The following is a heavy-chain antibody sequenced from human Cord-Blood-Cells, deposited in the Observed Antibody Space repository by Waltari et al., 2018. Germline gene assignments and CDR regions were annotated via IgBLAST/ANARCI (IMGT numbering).Heavy chain of an antibody. CDR2: INHSGST. J-gene: IGHJ5*02. CDR3: ARGRPTGPLSIPFNWFDP. CDR1: GGSFSGYY. D-gene: IGHD6-6*01. Sequence: QVQLQQWGAGLLKPSETLSLTCAVYGGSFSGYYWSWIRQPPGKGLEWIGEINHSGSTNDTPSLKSRVPISVDTSKNQFSLKLSSVTAADTAVYYCARGRPTGPLSIPFNWFDPWGQGTLVTVSS. V-gene: IGHV4-34*01.